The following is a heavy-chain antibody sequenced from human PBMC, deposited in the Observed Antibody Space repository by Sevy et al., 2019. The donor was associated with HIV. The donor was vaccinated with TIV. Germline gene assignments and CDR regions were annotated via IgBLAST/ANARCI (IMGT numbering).Heavy chain of an antibody. D-gene: IGHD6-13*01. CDR2: TYYRSKWYS. CDR3: ARGESGTAAGKFDY. V-gene: IGHV6-1*01. CDR1: GDSVSSSSAI. Sequence: KQSQTLSLTCAISGDSVSSSSAIWNWIRQSPSRGLEWLGRTYYRSKWYSDSAVSVQRRITINSDTSKNQFSLQLNSVTPEDTAVYYCARGESGTAAGKFDYWGQGTLVTVSS. J-gene: IGHJ4*02.